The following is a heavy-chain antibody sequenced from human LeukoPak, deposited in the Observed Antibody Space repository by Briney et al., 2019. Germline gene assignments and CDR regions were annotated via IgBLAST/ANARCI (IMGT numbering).Heavy chain of an antibody. Sequence: SETLSLTCTVSGDSMSSYYWNWIRQPPGKGLEWIGYIYYSGITNYNPSLKSRVTISVDTSKNQFSLKLSSVTAADTAVYYCARDLRSAVGYFDYWRQGTLVTVSS. J-gene: IGHJ4*02. CDR1: GDSMSSYY. CDR2: IYYSGIT. CDR3: ARDLRSAVGYFDY. V-gene: IGHV4-59*01. D-gene: IGHD6-13*01.